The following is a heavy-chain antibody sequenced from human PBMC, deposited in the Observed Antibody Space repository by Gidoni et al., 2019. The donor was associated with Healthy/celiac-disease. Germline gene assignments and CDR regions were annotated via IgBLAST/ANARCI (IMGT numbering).Heavy chain of an antibody. CDR3: ARGPIVGATTYYYYYMDV. Sequence: QVQLVQSGAAVTKPGSSVTVSCKASGGTFSSYAISWVRQAPGQGLEWMGGIIPIFGTANYAQKFQDRVTITADESTSTAYMELSSLRSEDTAVYYCARGPIVGATTYYYYYMDVWGKGTTVTVSS. J-gene: IGHJ6*03. CDR2: IIPIFGTA. D-gene: IGHD1-26*01. V-gene: IGHV1-69*01. CDR1: GGTFSSYA.